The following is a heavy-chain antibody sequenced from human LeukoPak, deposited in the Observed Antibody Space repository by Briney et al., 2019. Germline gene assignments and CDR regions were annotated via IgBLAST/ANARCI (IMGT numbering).Heavy chain of an antibody. Sequence: QPGGSLRLSCAASGFTFSSYSMNWVRQAPGKGLEWVSYISSSSSTIYYADSVKGRFTISRDNAKNSLYLQMNSLRAEDTAVYYCARDEMSYFDYWGQGTLVTVSS. CDR1: GFTFSSYS. D-gene: IGHD5-24*01. V-gene: IGHV3-48*01. J-gene: IGHJ4*02. CDR3: ARDEMSYFDY. CDR2: ISSSSSTI.